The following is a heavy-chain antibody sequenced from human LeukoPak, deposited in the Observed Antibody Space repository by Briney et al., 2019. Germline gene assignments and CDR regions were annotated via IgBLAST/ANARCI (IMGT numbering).Heavy chain of an antibody. Sequence: GGSLRLSCAASGFTFTNHWMHWFRHAPGKGLMWLSRINTDGSITGHADSVKGRFTISRDNAKNTVYLQINSLRAEDTAVYYCARDKTTVTLFDYWGQGTLVTVSS. J-gene: IGHJ4*02. V-gene: IGHV3-74*01. CDR3: ARDKTTVTLFDY. CDR1: GFTFTNHW. CDR2: INTDGSIT. D-gene: IGHD4-17*01.